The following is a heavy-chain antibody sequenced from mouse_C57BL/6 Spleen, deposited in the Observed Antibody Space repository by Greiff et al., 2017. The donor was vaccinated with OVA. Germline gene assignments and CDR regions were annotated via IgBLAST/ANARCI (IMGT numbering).Heavy chain of an antibody. CDR1: GYAFSSSW. D-gene: IGHD1-1*02. J-gene: IGHJ2*01. CDR2: IYPGDGDT. CDR3: ARKDDGGGFDY. V-gene: IGHV1-82*01. Sequence: QVQLQQSGPELVKPGASVKISCKASGYAFSSSWMNWVKQRPGQGLEWIGRIYPGDGDTNYNGKFKGKATLTADKSSSTAYMQLSSLTSEDSAVYFYARKDDGGGFDYWGQGTTLTVSS.